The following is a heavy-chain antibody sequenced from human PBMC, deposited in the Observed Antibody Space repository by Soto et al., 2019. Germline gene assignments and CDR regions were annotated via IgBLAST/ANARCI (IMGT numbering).Heavy chain of an antibody. CDR3: ANVPEYNFWSGYRYYFDY. J-gene: IGHJ4*02. V-gene: IGHV3-23*01. CDR2: INGGGGST. Sequence: GGSLRLSCAASGFTFSNHVMSWVRQAPGKGLEWVSAINGGGGSTFYADSVKGRFTISRDNSKNTLSLQMHSLRADDTAVYYCANVPEYNFWSGYRYYFDYWGQGTLVTVSS. D-gene: IGHD3-3*01. CDR1: GFTFSNHV.